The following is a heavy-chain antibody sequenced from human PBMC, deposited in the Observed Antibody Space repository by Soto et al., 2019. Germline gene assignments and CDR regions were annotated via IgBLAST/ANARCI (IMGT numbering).Heavy chain of an antibody. Sequence: SETLSLTCNVSGGSISNYYWTWVRQSPEKVLEWIGYIYYNGNINYNPSLKSRVTISIDTSKNQFSLTLKSVTAADTAVYYCASGGNWFDPWGQGVLVTVS. D-gene: IGHD3-16*01. CDR3: ASGGNWFDP. J-gene: IGHJ5*02. CDR1: GGSISNYY. CDR2: IYYNGNI. V-gene: IGHV4-59*01.